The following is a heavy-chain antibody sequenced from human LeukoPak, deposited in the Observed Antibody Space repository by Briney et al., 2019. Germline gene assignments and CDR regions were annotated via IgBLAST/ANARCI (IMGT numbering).Heavy chain of an antibody. CDR3: ARAGYYRFDY. V-gene: IGHV3-74*01. J-gene: IGHJ4*02. Sequence: GGSLRLSCAASGFTFNTYWMHWVRHVPGKGLVWVSRINSDGSRIDYADSVRGRFTIARDNAKNTLYLQVNSLRAEDTAVYFCARAGYYRFDYWGQGILVTVSS. CDR2: INSDGSRI. D-gene: IGHD2-21*01. CDR1: GFTFNTYW.